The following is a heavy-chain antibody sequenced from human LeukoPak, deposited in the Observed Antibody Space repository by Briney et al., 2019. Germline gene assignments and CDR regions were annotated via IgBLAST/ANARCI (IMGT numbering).Heavy chain of an antibody. D-gene: IGHD6-6*01. CDR1: GFTFSDYY. J-gene: IGHJ6*03. CDR2: ISSSGSTI. Sequence: GGSLRLSCAASGFTFSDYYMSWIRQAPGKGLEWVSYISSSGSTIYYADSVKGRFTISRDNSKNSLYLQINSLRAEDTAVYYCARVGSQLVRAYYYYYMDVWGKGTTVTVSS. V-gene: IGHV3-11*01. CDR3: ARVGSQLVRAYYYYYMDV.